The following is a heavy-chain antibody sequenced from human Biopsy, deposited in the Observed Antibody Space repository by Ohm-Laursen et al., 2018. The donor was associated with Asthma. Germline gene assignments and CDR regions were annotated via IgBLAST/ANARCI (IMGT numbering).Heavy chain of an antibody. CDR1: GGSINSSTW. J-gene: IGHJ5*02. CDR2: FFHTGST. Sequence: PGTLSLTCTVSGGSINSSTWWSWVRQPPGKGLEWIGEFFHTGSTNYSPSLKSRVTMSLDTSKNQFSLRLTSVTPADTAVYYCARLADCSGGACYSYGWFDPWGQGTRVTVSS. V-gene: IGHV4-4*03. CDR3: ARLADCSGGACYSYGWFDP. D-gene: IGHD2-15*01.